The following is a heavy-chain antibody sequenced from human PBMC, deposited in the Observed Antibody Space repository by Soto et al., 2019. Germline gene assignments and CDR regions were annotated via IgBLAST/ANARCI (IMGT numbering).Heavy chain of an antibody. D-gene: IGHD3-9*01. Sequence: QLPLVQSAAEVKKPGASVRVSCKAYGYPFIKYGISWIRQAPEQGLEWMGWIKVDSGYTNYAQKFQGRGTMTADTSSDTACMELRRLRVDDTVVYFCATAYDTGFDPWGQGSLVSVSS. CDR2: IKVDSGYT. J-gene: IGHJ5*02. V-gene: IGHV1-18*04. CDR1: GYPFIKYG. CDR3: ATAYDTGFDP.